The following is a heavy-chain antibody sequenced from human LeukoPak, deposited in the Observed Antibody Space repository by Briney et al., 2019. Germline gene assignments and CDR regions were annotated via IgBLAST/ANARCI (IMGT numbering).Heavy chain of an antibody. D-gene: IGHD2-15*01. J-gene: IGHJ4*02. CDR2: ISGSGGST. CDR1: GFTFSNCS. V-gene: IGHV3-23*01. CDR3: AKTRCSGGSCYDSYRFDY. Sequence: GALRLSCAASGFTFSNCSMNWVRQAPGKGLEWVSAISGSGGSTYYADSVKGRFTISRDNSKNTLYLQMNSLRAEDTAVYYCAKTRCSGGSCYDSYRFDYWGQGTLVTVSS.